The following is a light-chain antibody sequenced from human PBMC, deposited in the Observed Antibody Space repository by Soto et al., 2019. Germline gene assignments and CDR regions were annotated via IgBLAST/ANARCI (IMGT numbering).Light chain of an antibody. J-gene: IGLJ1*01. Sequence: QSALTQTSSVSGSPGQSITISCTGTSSDVGGYNYVSWYQQHPGKAPKLMIYDVSNRPSGVSNRFSVSKSGNTASLTISGLQAEDEADYYCRSYTSSSTLYVFGTGTKLTVL. CDR3: RSYTSSSTLYV. CDR1: SSDVGGYNY. V-gene: IGLV2-14*01. CDR2: DVS.